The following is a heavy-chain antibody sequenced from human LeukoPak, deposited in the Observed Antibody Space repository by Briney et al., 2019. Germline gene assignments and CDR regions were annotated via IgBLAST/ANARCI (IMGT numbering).Heavy chain of an antibody. J-gene: IGHJ4*02. CDR3: ARDRTIFGVVIPFDY. V-gene: IGHV1-2*02. Sequence: GASVKVSCKASGYTFTNYYIYWVRQAPGQGLEWMGWINPNSGGTNYAQKFQGRVTMTRDTSISTAYMELSRLRSDDTAVYYCARDRTIFGVVIPFDYWGQGTLVTVSS. CDR1: GYTFTNYY. D-gene: IGHD3-3*01. CDR2: INPNSGGT.